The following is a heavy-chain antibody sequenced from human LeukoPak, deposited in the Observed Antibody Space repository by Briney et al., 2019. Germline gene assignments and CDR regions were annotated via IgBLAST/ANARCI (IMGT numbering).Heavy chain of an antibody. CDR2: ISGSGDNNDNT. Sequence: GGSLRLSCAASGFTFSTYAMSWVRQAPGKGLEWVSAISGSGDNNDNTYYADSAKGQFTISRDNSKNTLYLQMSSLRTEDAAVYYCAKSGSTSWYLDYWGQGTLVTVSS. V-gene: IGHV3-23*01. CDR3: AKSGSTSWYLDY. J-gene: IGHJ4*02. D-gene: IGHD6-13*01. CDR1: GFTFSTYA.